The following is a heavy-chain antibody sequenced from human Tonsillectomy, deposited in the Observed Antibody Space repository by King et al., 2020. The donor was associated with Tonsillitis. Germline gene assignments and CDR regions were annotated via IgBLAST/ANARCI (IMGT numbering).Heavy chain of an antibody. CDR1: GFTSSSSS. V-gene: IGHV3-48*01. CDR3: ARISAAGFDP. D-gene: IGHD6-13*01. CDR2: ISSSSSRI. J-gene: IGHJ5*02. Sequence: VQLVESGGGLVQPGGSLRLSCAASGFTSSSSSMNWVRQAPGKGLGWVCYISSSSSRIYYADSVKGRFTISRDKAKNSLYLQMKSLGAEDTAVYYCARISAAGFDPWGQGTLVTVSS.